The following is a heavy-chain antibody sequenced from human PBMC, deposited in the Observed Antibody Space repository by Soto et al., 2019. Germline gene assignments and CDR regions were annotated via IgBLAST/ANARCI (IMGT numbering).Heavy chain of an antibody. D-gene: IGHD4-17*01. CDR1: GFTFSNYA. CDR2: ISGNSGFT. Sequence: EVQVLESGGGLVQPGGSLRLSCAASGFTFSNYAMNWVRQAPGKGLEWVSGISGNSGFTYYTDSVKGRFIISRDNSKKTLYLEMNSLRAEDTAVYYCARAGGTTVTGLWHFDSWGQGTLVTVSS. CDR3: ARAGGTTVTGLWHFDS. J-gene: IGHJ4*02. V-gene: IGHV3-23*01.